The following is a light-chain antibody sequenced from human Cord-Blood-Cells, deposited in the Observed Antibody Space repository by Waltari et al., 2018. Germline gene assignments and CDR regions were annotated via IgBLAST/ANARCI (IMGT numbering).Light chain of an antibody. J-gene: IGKJ5*01. Sequence: EIVLTQSPATLSLSLGERATLSCRASQSVSSYLAWYQQKPGQAPRLLIYDASNRATGIPARFSGSGSGTDFTLTISSLEPEDFAVYYCQQRSNWPRTFGQGTRLEIK. V-gene: IGKV3-11*01. CDR3: QQRSNWPRT. CDR1: QSVSSY. CDR2: DAS.